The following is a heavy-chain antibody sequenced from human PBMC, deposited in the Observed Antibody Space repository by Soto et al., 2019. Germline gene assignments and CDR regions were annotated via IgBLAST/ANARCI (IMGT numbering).Heavy chain of an antibody. CDR3: AKGGHLGSGNYYNPYYFDY. J-gene: IGHJ4*02. V-gene: IGHV3-30*18. CDR2: ISYDGSNK. CDR1: GFTFGSYG. Sequence: QVQLVESGGGVVQPGRSLRLSCAASGFTFGSYGMHWVRQAPGKGLEWVAVISYDGSNKYYADSVKGRFTISRDNSKNTLYLQMNSLRAEDTAVYYCAKGGHLGSGNYYNPYYFDYWGQGTLVTVSS. D-gene: IGHD3-10*01.